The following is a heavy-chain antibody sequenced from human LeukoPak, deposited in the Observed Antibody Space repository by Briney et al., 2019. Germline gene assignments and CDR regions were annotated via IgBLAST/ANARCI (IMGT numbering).Heavy chain of an antibody. D-gene: IGHD3-3*01. V-gene: IGHV1-18*01. J-gene: IGHJ4*02. Sequence: ASVKDSCKASGYTFTSYGISWVRQAPGQGLEWMGWISAYNGNTNYAQKLQGRVTMTTDTSTSTAYMELRSLRSDDTAVYYCARDSGRGTIFGVRTGYWGQGTLVTVSS. CDR2: ISAYNGNT. CDR3: ARDSGRGTIFGVRTGY. CDR1: GYTFTSYG.